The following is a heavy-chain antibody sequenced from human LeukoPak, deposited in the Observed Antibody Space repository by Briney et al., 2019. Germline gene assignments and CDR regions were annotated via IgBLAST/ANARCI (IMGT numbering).Heavy chain of an antibody. D-gene: IGHD3-10*01. V-gene: IGHV1-2*02. CDR3: ASGSLKRISMVRGVTDFDY. J-gene: IGHJ4*02. CDR1: GYTFTGYY. Sequence: ASVKVSCKASGYTFTGYYIRWVRQAPGQGLEWMGWINPNSGGTNYAQNFQGRVTMTRDTSISTAYMELSRLRSDDTAVYYCASGSLKRISMVRGVTDFDYWGQGTLVTVSS. CDR2: INPNSGGT.